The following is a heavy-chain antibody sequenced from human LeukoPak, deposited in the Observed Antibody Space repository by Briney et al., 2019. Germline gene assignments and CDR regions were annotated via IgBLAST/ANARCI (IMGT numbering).Heavy chain of an antibody. CDR3: AGGGRYYYDSSGYYYRPRDAFDI. Sequence: SQTLALTCTVSGGSISSGSYYWSWIRQPAGKGLEWIGRIYTSGSTNYNPSLKSRVTISVDTSKNQFSLKLSFVTAADTAVYYCAGGGRYYYDSSGYYYRPRDAFDIWGQGTMVTVSS. CDR1: GGSISSGSYY. V-gene: IGHV4-61*02. J-gene: IGHJ3*02. CDR2: IYTSGST. D-gene: IGHD3-22*01.